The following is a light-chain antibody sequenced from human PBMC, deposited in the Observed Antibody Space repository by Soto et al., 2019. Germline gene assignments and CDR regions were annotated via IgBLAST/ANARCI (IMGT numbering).Light chain of an antibody. CDR2: GAS. V-gene: IGKV3-15*01. CDR1: QSVSST. J-gene: IGKJ4*01. CDR3: QQYKNWPRT. Sequence: EIVMTQSPATLSVSPGGRATLSCRARQSVSSTLAWYQQKPGQAPRLLIFGASTRATGVPARFSGSGSGTEFPLPISSLQSEDFAGYYCQQYKNWPRTFGGGTRVEIK.